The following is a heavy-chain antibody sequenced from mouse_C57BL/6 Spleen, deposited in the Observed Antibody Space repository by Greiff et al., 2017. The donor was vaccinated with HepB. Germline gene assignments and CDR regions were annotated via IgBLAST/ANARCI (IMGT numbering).Heavy chain of an antibody. CDR3: ARTGKRYWYFDV. D-gene: IGHD4-1*01. CDR1: GFTFSDYG. CDR2: FSSGSSTI. J-gene: IGHJ1*03. Sequence: EVKLMESGGGLVKPGGSLNLSCAASGFTFSDYGLHWVRQAPEKGLEWVAYFSSGSSTIYYADTVKGRSTIARDNAKNTLFLQMTSLRSEDTAMYYCARTGKRYWYFDVWGTGTTVTVSS. V-gene: IGHV5-17*01.